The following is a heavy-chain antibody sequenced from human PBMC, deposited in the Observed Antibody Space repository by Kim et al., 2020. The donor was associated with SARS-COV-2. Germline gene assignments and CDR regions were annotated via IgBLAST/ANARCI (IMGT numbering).Heavy chain of an antibody. CDR2: ISGDGGST. V-gene: IGHV3-43*02. CDR3: AKDIIKTSDFWSGPWGMDV. J-gene: IGHJ6*02. D-gene: IGHD3-3*01. Sequence: GGSLRLSCAASGFTFDDYAMHWVRQAPGKGLEWVSLISGDGGSTYYADSVKGRFTISRDNSKNSLYLQMNSLRTEDTALYYCAKDIIKTSDFWSGPWGMDVWGQGTTVTVSS. CDR1: GFTFDDYA.